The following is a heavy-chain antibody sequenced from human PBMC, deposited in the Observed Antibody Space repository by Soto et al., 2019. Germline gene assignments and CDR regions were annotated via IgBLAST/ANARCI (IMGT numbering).Heavy chain of an antibody. J-gene: IGHJ6*02. CDR3: ARDARFGELLGYYGMDV. CDR1: GGSISSGDYY. D-gene: IGHD3-10*01. V-gene: IGHV4-30-4*01. CDR2: IYYSGST. Sequence: QVQLQESGPGLVKPSQTLSLTCTVSGGSISSGDYYWSWIRQPPGKGLEWIGYIYYSGSTYYNPSPKSRVTISVDTSKNQFSLKLSSVTAADTAVYYCARDARFGELLGYYGMDVWGQGTTVTVSS.